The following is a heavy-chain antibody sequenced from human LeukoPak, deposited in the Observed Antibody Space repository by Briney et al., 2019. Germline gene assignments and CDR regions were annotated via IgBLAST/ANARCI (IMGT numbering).Heavy chain of an antibody. CDR1: GGSFSGYY. Sequence: SETLSLTCAVYGGSFSGYYWSWIRQPPGKGLEWIGEINHSGSTNYNPSLKSRVTISVDTSKNQFSLKLSSVTAADTAVYYCARVRSSGYDFDYWGQGTLVTVSS. CDR2: INHSGST. CDR3: ARVRSSGYDFDY. J-gene: IGHJ4*02. D-gene: IGHD3-22*01. V-gene: IGHV4-34*01.